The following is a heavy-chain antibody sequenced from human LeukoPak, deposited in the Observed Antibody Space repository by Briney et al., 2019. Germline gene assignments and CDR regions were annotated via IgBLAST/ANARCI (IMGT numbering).Heavy chain of an antibody. J-gene: IGHJ4*02. CDR2: ISGSSSYI. D-gene: IGHD3-22*01. Sequence: GGSLRLSCAASGFTFSGYSMNWVRQAPGKGLEWVSSISGSSSYIYYADSVKGRFTISRDNAKNSLYLQMNSLRAEDSAVYYCARDLNDYYSYYFDYWGQGTLVTVSS. CDR1: GFTFSGYS. CDR3: ARDLNDYYSYYFDY. V-gene: IGHV3-21*01.